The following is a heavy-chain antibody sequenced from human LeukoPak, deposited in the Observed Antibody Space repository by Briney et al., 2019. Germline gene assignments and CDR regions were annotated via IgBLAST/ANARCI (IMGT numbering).Heavy chain of an antibody. V-gene: IGHV1-24*01. CDR3: ATLPFGVVMPDY. J-gene: IGHJ4*02. CDR2: FDPENDGP. Sequence: AASVKVSCEVSGYTLSDLSMHWVRQAPGKGLEWMGGFDPENDGPIYAQKFQGRVTMTGDTSTDTAYMELSGLRSDDTAVYYCATLPFGVVMPDYWGQGTLVTVSS. D-gene: IGHD3-3*01. CDR1: GYTLSDLS.